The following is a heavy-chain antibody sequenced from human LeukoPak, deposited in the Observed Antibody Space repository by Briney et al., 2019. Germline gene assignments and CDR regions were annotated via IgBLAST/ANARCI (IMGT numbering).Heavy chain of an antibody. V-gene: IGHV4-34*01. Sequence: SETLSLTCAVYGGSFSGYYWSWIRQPSGKGLEWIGEINHSGSTNYNPSLKSRVTISVDTSKNQFSLKLSSVTAADTAVYYCARAAYCSSTSCYAPLFDYWGQGTLVTVSS. CDR3: ARAAYCSSTSCYAPLFDY. CDR1: GGSFSGYY. CDR2: INHSGST. J-gene: IGHJ4*02. D-gene: IGHD2-2*01.